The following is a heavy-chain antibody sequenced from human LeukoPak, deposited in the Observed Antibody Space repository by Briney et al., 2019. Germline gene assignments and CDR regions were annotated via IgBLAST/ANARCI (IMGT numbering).Heavy chain of an antibody. V-gene: IGHV1-2*06. CDR3: TVRKLAVTGPIYHFEV. CDR2: INPNTSAI. J-gene: IGHJ3*01. D-gene: IGHD6-19*01. Sequence: GASVKVSCKASGYNFPDYFMHWVRQAPGQGLEWMGRINPNTSAINYAQKIQGRVSLDRDTSISTAYMDLSGLRLDDTAVYYCTVRKLAVTGPIYHFEVWGQGTLVTVSS. CDR1: GYNFPDYF.